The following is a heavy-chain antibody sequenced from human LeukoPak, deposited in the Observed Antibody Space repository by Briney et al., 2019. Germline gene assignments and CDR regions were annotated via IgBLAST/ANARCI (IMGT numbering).Heavy chain of an antibody. CDR1: GGSISSYY. CDR2: NYYSGST. CDR3: ARGGTGDAFDI. J-gene: IGHJ3*02. Sequence: SETLSLTCTVSGGSISSYYWSWIRQPPGKGLEWIGYNYYSGSTNYNPSLKSRVTISVDTSKNQFSLKLSSVTAADTAVYYCARGGTGDAFDIWGQGTMVTVSS. V-gene: IGHV4-59*01. D-gene: IGHD1-7*01.